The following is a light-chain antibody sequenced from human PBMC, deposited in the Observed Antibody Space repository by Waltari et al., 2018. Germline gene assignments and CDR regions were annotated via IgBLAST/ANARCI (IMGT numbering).Light chain of an antibody. J-gene: IGKJ3*01. Sequence: DIQMTQSPSSLSASVGDRVTLTCRASQSISTSLNWYQQKPGKAPKLLIYAASSLASGVPSRFSGSGSGTDFTLTINSLQPEDFATYSCQQSYSTPRTFGPGTKVDFK. CDR1: QSISTS. CDR3: QQSYSTPRT. CDR2: AAS. V-gene: IGKV1-39*01.